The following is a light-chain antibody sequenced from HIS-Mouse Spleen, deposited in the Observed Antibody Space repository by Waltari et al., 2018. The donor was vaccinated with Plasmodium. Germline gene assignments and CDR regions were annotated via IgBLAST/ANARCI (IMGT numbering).Light chain of an antibody. V-gene: IGLV2-14*03. CDR3: SSYTSSSTLV. CDR1: SSDVGGYNY. CDR2: DFL. Sequence: QSALTQPASVSGSPGQSITISCTGTSSDVGGYNYVSWYQQHPGKDPKPMIYDFLNRPSGVSSLFSGSKSGNTASLTISGLQAEDEADYYCSSYTSSSTLVFGGGTKLTVL. J-gene: IGLJ3*02.